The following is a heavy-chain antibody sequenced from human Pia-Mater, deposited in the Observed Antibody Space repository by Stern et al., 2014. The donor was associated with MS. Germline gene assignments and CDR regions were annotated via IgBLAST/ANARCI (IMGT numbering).Heavy chain of an antibody. J-gene: IGHJ4*02. CDR2: IYYRGST. CDR1: GGSISNYY. Sequence: VQLVESGPGLVKPSETLSLTCTVSGGSISNYYWSWIRQPPGKGLEWIGYIYYRGSTNYNPSLKSRVTISVDTSKNQFSLKLSSVTAADTAVYYCARGSRASSSWYPYYFDYWGQGTLVTVSS. D-gene: IGHD6-13*01. V-gene: IGHV4-59*01. CDR3: ARGSRASSSWYPYYFDY.